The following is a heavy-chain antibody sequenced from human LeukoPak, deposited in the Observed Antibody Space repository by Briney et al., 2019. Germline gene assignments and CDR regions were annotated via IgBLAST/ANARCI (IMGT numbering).Heavy chain of an antibody. J-gene: IGHJ4*02. V-gene: IGHV3-23*01. CDR3: AKRGVVIRVILVGFHKEAYYFDS. CDR1: GITLSNYG. Sequence: GGSLRLSCAVSGITLSNYGMTWVRQAPGKGLEWVAGISDSGGKTNYADSVKGRFTISRDNPKNTLYLQMNSLRAEDTAMYFCAKRGVVIRVILVGFHKEAYYFDSWGQGALVTVSS. D-gene: IGHD3-22*01. CDR2: ISDSGGKT.